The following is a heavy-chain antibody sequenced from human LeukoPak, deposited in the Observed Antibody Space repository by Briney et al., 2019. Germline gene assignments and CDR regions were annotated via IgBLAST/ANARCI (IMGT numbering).Heavy chain of an antibody. CDR2: ISGSGGST. Sequence: PGGSLRLSCAASGFAFSSYAMSWVRQAPGKGLEWVSAISGSGGSTYYADSVKGRFTISRDNSKNTLYLQMNSLRAEDTAVYYCAKKGSSWPHYYYGMDVWGQGTTVTVSS. V-gene: IGHV3-23*01. D-gene: IGHD6-13*01. J-gene: IGHJ6*02. CDR3: AKKGSSWPHYYYGMDV. CDR1: GFAFSSYA.